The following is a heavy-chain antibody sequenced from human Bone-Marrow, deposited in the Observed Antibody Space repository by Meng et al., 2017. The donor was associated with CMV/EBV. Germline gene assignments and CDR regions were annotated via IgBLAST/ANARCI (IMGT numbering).Heavy chain of an antibody. V-gene: IGHV3-30-3*01. D-gene: IGHD4-23*01. Sequence: GESLKISCTASGFRFNSYAMHWVRQAPGKGLEWVAVTSYDGSNKYYADSVKGRFTISRDNSKNTLYMQMDSLRDEDTAVYHCTRDSDGNFDLWGQGTPVTVSS. J-gene: IGHJ5*02. CDR2: TSYDGSNK. CDR3: TRDSDGNFDL. CDR1: GFRFNSYA.